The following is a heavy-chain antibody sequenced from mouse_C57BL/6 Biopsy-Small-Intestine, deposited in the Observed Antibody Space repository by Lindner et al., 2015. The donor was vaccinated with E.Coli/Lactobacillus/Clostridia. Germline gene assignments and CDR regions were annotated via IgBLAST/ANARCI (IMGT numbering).Heavy chain of an antibody. D-gene: IGHD2-3*01. Sequence: VQLQESGAELARPGASVKLSCKASGYTFTSYGISWVKQRTGQGLEWIGEIYPRSGNTYYNEKFKGKATLTADKSSSTAYMELRSLTSEDSAVYFCARGYDGCRYYFDYWGQGTTLTVSS. J-gene: IGHJ2*01. CDR2: IYPRSGNT. CDR3: ARGYDGCRYYFDY. CDR1: GYTFTSYG. V-gene: IGHV1-81*01.